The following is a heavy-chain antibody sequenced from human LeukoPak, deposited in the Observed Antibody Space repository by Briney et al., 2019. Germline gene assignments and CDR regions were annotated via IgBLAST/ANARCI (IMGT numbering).Heavy chain of an antibody. CDR1: GGTFSSYA. CDR3: ARDRRVAVAGSSNY. CDR2: IIPILGIA. J-gene: IGHJ4*02. Sequence: PVKVSCKASGGTFSSYAISWVRQAPGQGLEWMGRIIPILGIANYAQKFQGRVTITADKSTSTAYMELSSLRSEDTAVYYCARDRRVAVAGSSNYWGQGTLVTVSS. V-gene: IGHV1-69*04. D-gene: IGHD6-19*01.